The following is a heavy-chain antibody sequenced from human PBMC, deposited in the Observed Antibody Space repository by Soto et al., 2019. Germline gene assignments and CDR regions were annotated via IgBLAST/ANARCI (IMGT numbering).Heavy chain of an antibody. J-gene: IGHJ4*03. Sequence: GESLKISCAASGFIFRNYPMTWVRQRPGKGLEWVSTISGSGDDTYYADSVKGRFSISRDNSKNTLSLQMNSLRAEDTAVYYCAQDEGYCSTTTCYAMGFFYSWGQGTLVTVSS. CDR1: GFIFRNYP. V-gene: IGHV3-23*01. D-gene: IGHD2-2*01. CDR3: AQDEGYCSTTTCYAMGFFYS. CDR2: ISGSGDDT.